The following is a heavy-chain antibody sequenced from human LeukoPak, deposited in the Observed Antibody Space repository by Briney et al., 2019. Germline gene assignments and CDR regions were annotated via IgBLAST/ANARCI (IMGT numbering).Heavy chain of an antibody. V-gene: IGHV4-59*08. J-gene: IGHJ4*02. CDR1: GGSIGSYY. D-gene: IGHD3-22*01. Sequence: SETLSLTCTVSGGSIGSYYWSWIRQPPGKGLEWIGYIYYSGSTNYNPSLKSRVTISVDTSKNQFSLKLSSVTAADTAVYYCARTTYYYDSSTTGEFDYWGQGTLVTVSS. CDR2: IYYSGST. CDR3: ARTTYYYDSSTTGEFDY.